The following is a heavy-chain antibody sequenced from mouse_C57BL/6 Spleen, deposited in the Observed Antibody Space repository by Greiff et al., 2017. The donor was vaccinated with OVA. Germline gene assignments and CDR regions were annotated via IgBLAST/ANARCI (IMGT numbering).Heavy chain of an antibody. CDR2: ISGGGGNT. V-gene: IGHV5-9*01. Sequence: EVMLVESGGGLVKPGGSLKLSCAASGFTFSSYTMYWVRQTPEKRLEWVATISGGGGNTYYPDSVKGRFTISRDNAKNTLYLQMSSLRSEDTALYYCTRHDYYDYDGFADGGQGTLVTVSA. D-gene: IGHD2-4*01. J-gene: IGHJ3*01. CDR1: GFTFSSYT. CDR3: TRHDYYDYDGFAD.